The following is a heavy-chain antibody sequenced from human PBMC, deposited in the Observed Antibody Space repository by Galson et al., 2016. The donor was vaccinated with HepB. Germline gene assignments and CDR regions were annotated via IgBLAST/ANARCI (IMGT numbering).Heavy chain of an antibody. CDR1: GYTLNRFG. Sequence: SVKVSCKASGYTLNRFGISWVRQAPGQGLEWMGWIAAYNDNTNSAEKFHGRLTMTTDTSTSTAYMELRNLRSDDTAVYYCARGKDSSDWFFDFWGQGTLVTVSS. J-gene: IGHJ4*02. CDR2: IAAYNDNT. V-gene: IGHV1-18*01. CDR3: ARGKDSSDWFFDF. D-gene: IGHD6-19*01.